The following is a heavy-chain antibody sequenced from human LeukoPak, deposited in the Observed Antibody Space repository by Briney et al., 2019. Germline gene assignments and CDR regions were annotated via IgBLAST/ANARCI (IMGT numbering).Heavy chain of an antibody. Sequence: ASVKVSCKASGYTFTSYAMNWVRQAPGQGLEWMGWINTNTGNPTYAQGFTGRFVFSLDTSVSTAYLQISSLKAEHTAVYYCAETLIPAAIHRYYYYGMDVWGQGTTVTVSS. CDR1: GYTFTSYA. J-gene: IGHJ6*02. V-gene: IGHV7-4-1*02. CDR2: INTNTGNP. CDR3: AETLIPAAIHRYYYYGMDV. D-gene: IGHD2-2*01.